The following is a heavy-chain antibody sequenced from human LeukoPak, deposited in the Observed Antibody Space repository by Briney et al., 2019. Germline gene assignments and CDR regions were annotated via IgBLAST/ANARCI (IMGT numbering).Heavy chain of an antibody. V-gene: IGHV4-31*02. CDR2: ISYSGST. Sequence: SETLSLTCTVSGVSISSGAFYWSWVRQHPGKGLEWIGYISYSGSTSYNPSLQSQLTISVDSSKNQFSLKLSSVTAADTAVYYCARDLPSYYDDSGYPYGGLDVWGQGTTVTVSS. J-gene: IGHJ6*02. D-gene: IGHD3-22*01. CDR3: ARDLPSYYDDSGYPYGGLDV. CDR1: GVSISSGAFY.